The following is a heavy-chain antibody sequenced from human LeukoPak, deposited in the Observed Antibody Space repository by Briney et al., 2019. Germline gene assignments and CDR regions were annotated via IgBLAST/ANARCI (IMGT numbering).Heavy chain of an antibody. CDR3: ARDSALDYLDV. CDR2: ISSSSSTI. CDR1: GFTFSSYS. V-gene: IGHV3-48*01. J-gene: IGHJ6*03. Sequence: GGPLRLSCAASGFTFSSYSMNWVRQAPGKGLEWVSYISSSSSTIYYADSVKGRFTISRDNAKNSLYLQMNSLRAEDTAVYYCARDSALDYLDVWGKGTTVTVSS.